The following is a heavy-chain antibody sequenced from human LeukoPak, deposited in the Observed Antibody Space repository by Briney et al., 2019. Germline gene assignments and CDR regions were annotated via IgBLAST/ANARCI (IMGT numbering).Heavy chain of an antibody. Sequence: YPSETLSLTCTVSGYSISSGYYWGWIRQPPGKGLEWTGSIDHSGSTYYNPSLKSRITISVDTSKNQFSLKLSSVTAADTAVYYCAREPRLPKIFGVVINQLGAFDIWGQGTMVTVSS. V-gene: IGHV4-38-2*02. CDR1: GYSISSGYY. CDR3: AREPRLPKIFGVVINQLGAFDI. CDR2: IDHSGST. J-gene: IGHJ3*02. D-gene: IGHD3-3*01.